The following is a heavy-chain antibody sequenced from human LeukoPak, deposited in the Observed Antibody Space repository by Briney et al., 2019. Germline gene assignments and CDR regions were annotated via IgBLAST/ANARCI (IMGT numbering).Heavy chain of an antibody. CDR2: IYYSGST. J-gene: IGHJ6*02. Sequence: SETLSLTCTVSGGSISSYYWSWIRQPPGKGLEWIGYIYYSGSTNYNPSLKSRVTISVDTSKNQFSLKLSSVTAADTAVYYYAKVEGYYYYGMDVWGQGTTVTVSS. CDR3: AKVEGYYYYGMDV. V-gene: IGHV4-59*01. CDR1: GGSISSYY.